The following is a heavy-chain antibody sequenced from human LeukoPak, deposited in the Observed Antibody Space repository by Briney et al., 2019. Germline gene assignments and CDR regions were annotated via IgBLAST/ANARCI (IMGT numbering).Heavy chain of an antibody. CDR1: GGSISRSSYY. Sequence: PSETLSLTCSVSGGSISRSSYYWTWIRQSPGRGLEWIGNTYYSGSTLYNPSLKSRVTISVDTSKNQFSLRLTSVTAADTAVYYCARPRGDPWSGYDYWGQGVLVTVSP. J-gene: IGHJ4*02. V-gene: IGHV4-39*01. CDR2: TYYSGST. D-gene: IGHD3-3*01. CDR3: ARPRGDPWSGYDY.